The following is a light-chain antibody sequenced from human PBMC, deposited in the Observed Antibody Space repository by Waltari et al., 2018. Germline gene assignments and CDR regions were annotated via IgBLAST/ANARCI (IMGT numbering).Light chain of an antibody. CDR3: QQSYNMWA. CDR2: ATS. CDR1: ESIRTY. V-gene: IGKV1-39*01. Sequence: EIQMTQSPSSLSASVGDRVTITCRASESIRTYLNWYQHTAGRAPKLLIYATSSLQSGVPSRFSVSGSETDFTLTITSLQPEDFATYYCQQSYNMWAFGQGTKVEIK. J-gene: IGKJ1*01.